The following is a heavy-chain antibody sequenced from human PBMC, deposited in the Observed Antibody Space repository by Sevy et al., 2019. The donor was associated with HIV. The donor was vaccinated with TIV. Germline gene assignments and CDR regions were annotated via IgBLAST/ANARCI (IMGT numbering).Heavy chain of an antibody. CDR2: INHSGST. D-gene: IGHD3-9*01. CDR3: ARAQLRYPTYHWLFWDV. CDR1: GGSFSGYY. Sequence: SETLSLTCAVYGGSFSGYYWSWIRQPPGKGLEWIGEINHSGSTNYNPSLKSRVTISVDTSKNQFSLKLSSVTAADTAVYYCARAQLRYPTYHWLFWDVWGKGTTVTVSS. V-gene: IGHV4-34*01. J-gene: IGHJ6*04.